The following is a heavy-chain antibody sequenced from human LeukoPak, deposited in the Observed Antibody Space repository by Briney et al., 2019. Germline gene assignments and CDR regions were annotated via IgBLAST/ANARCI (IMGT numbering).Heavy chain of an antibody. CDR1: GFTFSSYW. D-gene: IGHD1-26*01. J-gene: IGHJ4*02. CDR3: ASRKAIVGAFDY. V-gene: IGHV3-74*01. Sequence: GGSLRLSCAASGFTFSSYWMHWARQAPGKGLVWVSRINSDGSSTSYADSVKGRFTISRDNAKNTLYLQMNSLRAEDTAVYYCASRKAIVGAFDYWGQGTLVTVSS. CDR2: INSDGSST.